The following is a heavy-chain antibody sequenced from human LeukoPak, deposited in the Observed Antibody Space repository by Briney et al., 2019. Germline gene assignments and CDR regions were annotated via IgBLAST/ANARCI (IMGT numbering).Heavy chain of an antibody. CDR2: INPNSGGT. CDR3: AVNYVYGDHAHRNPGAYYYMDV. CDR1: GYTFTGYH. D-gene: IGHD4/OR15-4a*01. V-gene: IGHV1-2*02. J-gene: IGHJ6*03. Sequence: ASVKVYCKASGYTFTGYHMHWVRQAPGQGLAWMGWINPNSGGTNYAQKFQGRVTMTRDTSISTAYMELSWLRSDDTAVYYCAVNYVYGDHAHRNPGAYYYMDVWGKGTTVTVSS.